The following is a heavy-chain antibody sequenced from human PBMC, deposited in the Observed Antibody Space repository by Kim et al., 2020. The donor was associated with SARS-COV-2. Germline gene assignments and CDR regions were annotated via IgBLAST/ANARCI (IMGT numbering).Heavy chain of an antibody. V-gene: IGHV1-46*01. CDR3: ATPRDYGSGSYYNKPYYYYYYGMDV. CDR1: GYTFTSYY. Sequence: ASVKVSCKASGYTFTSYYMHWVRQAPGQGLEWMGIINPSGGSTSYAQKFQGRVTMTRDTSTSTVYMELSSLRSEDTAVYYCATPRDYGSGSYYNKPYYYYYYGMDVWGQGTTVTVSS. J-gene: IGHJ6*02. CDR2: INPSGGST. D-gene: IGHD3-10*01.